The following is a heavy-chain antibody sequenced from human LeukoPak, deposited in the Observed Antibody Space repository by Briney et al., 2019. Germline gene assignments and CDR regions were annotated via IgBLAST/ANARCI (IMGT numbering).Heavy chain of an antibody. V-gene: IGHV3-30*02. CDR3: AKDRGMTTVNAYYFDY. Sequence: SGGSLRLSCAASGFTFSSYGMHWVRQAPGKGLEWVAFIRYDGSNLYYADSVKGRFTIPRDTSKNTLYLHMNSLRVEDTAVYYCAKDRGMTTVNAYYFDYWGQGTLVTVSS. J-gene: IGHJ4*02. CDR2: IRYDGSNL. CDR1: GFTFSSYG. D-gene: IGHD4-17*01.